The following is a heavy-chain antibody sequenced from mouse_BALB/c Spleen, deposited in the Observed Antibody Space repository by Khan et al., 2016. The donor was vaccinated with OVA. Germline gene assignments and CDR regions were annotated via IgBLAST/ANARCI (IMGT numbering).Heavy chain of an antibody. CDR2: IWGDGST. D-gene: IGHD2-14*01. CDR3: GKLEYYRYLYFDY. J-gene: IGHJ2*01. V-gene: IGHV2-3*01. CDR1: GFSLKNYG. Sequence: VQLKESGPGLAAPSQSLSITCTVSGFSLKNYGVSWVRQPPGKGLEWLGVIWGDGSTNYHSALISRLSISKDNSKCQVFLKLHSLQIDDTATYYCGKLEYYRYLYFDYWGQGTTLTVSS.